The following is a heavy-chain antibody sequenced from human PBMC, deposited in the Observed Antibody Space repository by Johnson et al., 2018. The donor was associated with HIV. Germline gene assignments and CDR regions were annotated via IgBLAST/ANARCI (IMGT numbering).Heavy chain of an antibody. CDR3: AREKIRAFDI. Sequence: VPLVESGGGGVQPGRSLRLSCVVSGVTFSTYAMHWVRQAPGKGLEWVSYISSSGSTIYYADSVKGRFTISRDNAKNSLYLQMNSLRAEDTAVYYCAREKIRAFDIWGQGTMVTVSS. J-gene: IGHJ3*02. CDR2: ISSSGSTI. V-gene: IGHV3-48*04. CDR1: GVTFSTYA.